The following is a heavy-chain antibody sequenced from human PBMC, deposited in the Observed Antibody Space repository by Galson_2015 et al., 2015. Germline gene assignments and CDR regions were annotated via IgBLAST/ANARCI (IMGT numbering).Heavy chain of an antibody. CDR2: IWYDGSNK. D-gene: IGHD5-24*01. Sequence: SLRLSCAASGFTFSSYGMHWVRQAPGKGLEWVAVIWYDGSNKYYANSVKGRFTISRDNSKNTLYLQMNSLRAEDTAVYYCARDWLQRNGFDAFDIWGQGTMVTVSS. CDR3: ARDWLQRNGFDAFDI. V-gene: IGHV3-33*01. J-gene: IGHJ3*02. CDR1: GFTFSSYG.